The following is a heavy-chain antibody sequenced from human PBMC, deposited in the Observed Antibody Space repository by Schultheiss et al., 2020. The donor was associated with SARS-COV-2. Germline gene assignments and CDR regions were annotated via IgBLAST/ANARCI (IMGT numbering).Heavy chain of an antibody. J-gene: IGHJ5*02. V-gene: IGHV3-23*01. CDR1: GFTFSSYA. CDR2: ISGSGGST. CDR3: AKGDIVVVPAAHTKPLNWFDP. D-gene: IGHD2-2*01. Sequence: GGSLRLSCAASGFTFSSYAMSWVRQAPGKGLEWVSAISGSGGSTYYADSVKGRFTISRDNSKNTLYLQMNSLRAEDTAVYYCAKGDIVVVPAAHTKPLNWFDPWGQGTLVTVSS.